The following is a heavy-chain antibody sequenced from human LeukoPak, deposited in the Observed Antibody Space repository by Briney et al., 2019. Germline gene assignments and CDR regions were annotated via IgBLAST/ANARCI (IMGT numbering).Heavy chain of an antibody. Sequence: SETLSLTCAVYGGSFSGYYWSWIRQPLGKGLEWIGEINHSGSTNYNPSLKSRVTISVDTSKNQFSLKLSSVTAADTAVYYCARKPPRRRFDPWGQGTLVTVSS. CDR1: GGSFSGYY. V-gene: IGHV4-34*01. J-gene: IGHJ5*02. CDR3: ARKPPRRRFDP. CDR2: INHSGST.